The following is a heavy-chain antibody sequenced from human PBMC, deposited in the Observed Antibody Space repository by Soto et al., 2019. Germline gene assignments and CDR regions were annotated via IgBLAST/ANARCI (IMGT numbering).Heavy chain of an antibody. CDR3: AIVNVYVSDS. CDR1: GYTFTSYG. Sequence: QVQLVQSGAEVKKPGASVKVSCKASGYTFTSYGISWVRQAPGQGLEWMGWISAYNGNTNYAQKLQGRVTMTTDTTTGTASMVLRSLSSADTAFSYCAIVNVYVSDSLGQGSLVTVSS. D-gene: IGHD2-8*01. CDR2: ISAYNGNT. J-gene: IGHJ4*02. V-gene: IGHV1-18*01.